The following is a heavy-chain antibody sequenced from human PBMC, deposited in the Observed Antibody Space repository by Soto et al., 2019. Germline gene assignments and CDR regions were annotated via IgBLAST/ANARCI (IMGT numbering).Heavy chain of an antibody. D-gene: IGHD4-17*01. CDR2: IVVGSGNT. CDR1: GFTFTSSA. J-gene: IGHJ6*02. V-gene: IGHV1-58*02. Sequence: GASVKVSCKASGFTFTSSAMQSVRQARGQRLEWIGWIVVGSGNTNYAQKFQERVTITRDMSTSTAYMELSSLRSENTAVYYCAAEGTVTTGMDVLGQGTTVTGSS. CDR3: AAEGTVTTGMDV.